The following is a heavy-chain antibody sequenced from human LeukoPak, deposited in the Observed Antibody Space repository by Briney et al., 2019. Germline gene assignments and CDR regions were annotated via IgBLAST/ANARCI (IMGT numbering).Heavy chain of an antibody. CDR2: IYPADSDT. J-gene: IGHJ4*02. V-gene: IGHV5-51*01. CDR1: GFSFTSNW. D-gene: IGHD3-22*01. Sequence: GESLKISCKGSGFSFTSNWIGWVRRMPGKGLEWMGIIYPADSDTRYSPSFQGQVTISADKSISTAYLQWSSLKASDTAMYFCARDIDSRFDYWGQGTLVTVSS. CDR3: ARDIDSRFDY.